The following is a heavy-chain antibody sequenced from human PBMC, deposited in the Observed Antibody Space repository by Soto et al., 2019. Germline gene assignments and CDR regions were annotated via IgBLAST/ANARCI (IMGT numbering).Heavy chain of an antibody. CDR2: INYSGST. J-gene: IGHJ6*02. V-gene: IGHV4-39*01. Sequence: SETLSLRYSGSSGSMSRSRNHGGWIRHPPEKGLEWIGNINYSGSTYYNPSLQSRLTISVDTSNNQFSLTLSSVTAADTAVYYCAKLAGYCSGTSCYGHYAMDVWGQGTTVT. CDR3: AKLAGYCSGTSCYGHYAMDV. CDR1: SGSMSRSRNH. D-gene: IGHD2-2*01.